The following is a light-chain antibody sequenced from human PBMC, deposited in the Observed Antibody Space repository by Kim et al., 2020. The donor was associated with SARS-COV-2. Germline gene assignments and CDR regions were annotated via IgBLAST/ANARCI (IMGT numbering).Light chain of an antibody. CDR1: QVIRYS. CDR2: AAS. Sequence: ASVGDRVTITCRASQVIRYSLSWYQQKPGKAPKLLIYAASSLQSGVPPRFSGRGSDTDFTLTISSLQPEDFATYYCLQDYNFPWTFGEGTKVEIK. J-gene: IGKJ1*01. CDR3: LQDYNFPWT. V-gene: IGKV1-6*01.